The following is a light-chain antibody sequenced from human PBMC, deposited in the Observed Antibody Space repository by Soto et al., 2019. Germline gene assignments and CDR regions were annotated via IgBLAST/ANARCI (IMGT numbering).Light chain of an antibody. V-gene: IGKV3-20*01. J-gene: IGKJ4*01. CDR3: HQRRNPPLT. CDR1: QSGRSGS. Sequence: EIVLTQSPGTLSLSPGERATLSCRASQSGRSGSFAWYQQKSGQAPRLLLVAASSMATGLPDRFRGGGSGTNFTPTILRLKPDDFALYSCHQRRNPPLTFGSETNVDIK. CDR2: AAS.